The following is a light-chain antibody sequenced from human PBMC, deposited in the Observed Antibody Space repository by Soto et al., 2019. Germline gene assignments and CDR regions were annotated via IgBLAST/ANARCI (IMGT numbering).Light chain of an antibody. CDR1: YSPVSTANY. CDR2: RTN. J-gene: IGLJ1*01. CDR3: VLYMGRGLVYV. V-gene: IGLV8-61*01. Sequence: HTVVTQHPSSAVAGALTVTLTYALRYSPVSTANYASWYRQTLGQPTRTLIYRTNMRSSGVPDRLSGCIVGDKAALTTTRAQADDESIYYCVLYMGRGLVYVFGSGTKVPVL.